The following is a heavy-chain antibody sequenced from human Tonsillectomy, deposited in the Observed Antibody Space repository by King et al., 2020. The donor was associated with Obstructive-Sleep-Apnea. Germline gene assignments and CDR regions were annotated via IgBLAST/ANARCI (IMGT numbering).Heavy chain of an antibody. V-gene: IGHV3-49*04. CDR3: TRGSVVVPAAMGGRYYGMDV. CDR1: GFTFGDYA. D-gene: IGHD2-2*01. CDR2: IGSKAYGVRK. Sequence: VQLVESGGGLVQPGRSLRLSCTASGFTFGDYAMCWVRQAPGKGLEWVGCIGSKAYGVRKEYAASVKGRFTISRDDSKSIAYLQMNSLKTEDTAVYYCTRGSVVVPAAMGGRYYGMDVWGQGTTVTVSS. J-gene: IGHJ6*02.